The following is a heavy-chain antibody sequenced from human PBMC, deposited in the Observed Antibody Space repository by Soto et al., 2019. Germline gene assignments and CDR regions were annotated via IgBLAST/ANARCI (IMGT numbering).Heavy chain of an antibody. CDR3: AKEGTPSPYNWFDP. D-gene: IGHD2-15*01. CDR1: GFTFSNYA. V-gene: IGHV3-23*01. CDR2: LSDGGGST. Sequence: GGSLRLSCAASGFTFSNYAMSWVRQAPGKGLEWVSGLSDGGGSTFYADSVKGRFTISRDNAKNTLYLQMSSLRAEDTAVYYCAKEGTPSPYNWFDPWGQGTLVTVPS. J-gene: IGHJ5*02.